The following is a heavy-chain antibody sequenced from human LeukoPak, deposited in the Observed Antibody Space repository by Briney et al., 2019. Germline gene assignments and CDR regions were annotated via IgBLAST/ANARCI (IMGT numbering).Heavy chain of an antibody. V-gene: IGHV4-34*01. D-gene: IGHD5-24*01. Sequence: SETLSLTCAVSGGSFSGYYWSWIRQPPGKGLEWIGEINHSGSTNCNPSLKSRVTISVDTSKTQFSLKLSSVTAADTAVYYCARSRLHPIIFDYWGQGTLVTVSS. CDR1: GGSFSGYY. CDR3: ARSRLHPIIFDY. J-gene: IGHJ4*02. CDR2: INHSGST.